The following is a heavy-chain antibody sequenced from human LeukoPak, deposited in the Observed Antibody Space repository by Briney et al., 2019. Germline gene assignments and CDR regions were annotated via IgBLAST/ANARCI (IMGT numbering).Heavy chain of an antibody. J-gene: IGHJ4*02. CDR2: ITSSSSDI. D-gene: IGHD6-19*01. CDR1: GFTFSSHY. Sequence: GGSLRLSCAASGFTFSSHYMNWVRQAPGKGLEWVSSITSSSSDIFYADSVKGRFTISRDNAKNSLYLKMNSLRVEDTAVYYCAAALAIAVGGTTPGDYWGQGTLVTVSS. CDR3: AAALAIAVGGTTPGDY. V-gene: IGHV3-21*06.